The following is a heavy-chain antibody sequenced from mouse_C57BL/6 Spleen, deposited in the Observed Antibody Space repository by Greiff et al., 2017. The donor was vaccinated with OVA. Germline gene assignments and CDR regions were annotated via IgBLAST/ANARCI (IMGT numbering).Heavy chain of an antibody. V-gene: IGHV1-72*01. J-gene: IGHJ4*01. CDR3: ARGIYYGNSYAMDY. Sequence: QVQLKQPGAELVKPGASVKLSCKASGYTFTSYWMHWVKQRPGRGLEWIGRIDPNSGGTKYNEKFKSKATLTVDKPSSTAYMQLSSLTSEDSAVYYCARGIYYGNSYAMDYWGQGTSVTVSS. D-gene: IGHD2-1*01. CDR2: IDPNSGGT. CDR1: GYTFTSYW.